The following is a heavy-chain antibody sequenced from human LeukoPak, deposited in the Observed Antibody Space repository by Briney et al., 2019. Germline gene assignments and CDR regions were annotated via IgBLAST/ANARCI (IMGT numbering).Heavy chain of an antibody. Sequence: PGGSLRLSCAASGFTFSDYYMSWIRQAPGKGLEWVSAISGSGGSTYYADSVKGRFTISRDNSKNTLYLQMNSLRAEDTAVYYCAKGRGITMIVVAITQFDYWGQGTLVTVSS. D-gene: IGHD3-22*01. CDR1: GFTFSDYY. CDR2: ISGSGGST. V-gene: IGHV3-23*01. CDR3: AKGRGITMIVVAITQFDY. J-gene: IGHJ4*02.